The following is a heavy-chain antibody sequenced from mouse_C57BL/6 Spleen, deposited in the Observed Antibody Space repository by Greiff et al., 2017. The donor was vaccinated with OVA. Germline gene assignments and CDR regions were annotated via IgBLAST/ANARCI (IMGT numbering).Heavy chain of an antibody. V-gene: IGHV14-4*01. CDR3: ARGYAFAY. CDR1: GFNIKDDY. D-gene: IGHD2-2*01. CDR2: IDPENGDT. Sequence: EVQLQQSGAELVRPGASVKLSCTASGFNIKDDYMHWVKQRPEQGLEWIGWIDPENGDTEYASKFQGKATITADTSSNTAYLQLSSLTSEDTAVYYCARGYAFAYWGQGTLVTVSA. J-gene: IGHJ3*01.